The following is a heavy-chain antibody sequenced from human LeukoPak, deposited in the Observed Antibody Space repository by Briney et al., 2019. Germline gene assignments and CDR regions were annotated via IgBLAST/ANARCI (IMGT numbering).Heavy chain of an antibody. J-gene: IGHJ4*02. V-gene: IGHV3-23*01. CDR3: AKGAMSSPIDY. Sequence: GGSLRLSCTASGFTFNNYAMSWVRQAPGKGLEWVSSISSGGGVTRYAGSVKGRLTISRDNSKNTLYLQMDSLRAEDTAVYYCAKGAMSSPIDYWGQGALVAVSS. CDR2: ISSGGGVT. CDR1: GFTFNNYA. D-gene: IGHD5/OR15-5a*01.